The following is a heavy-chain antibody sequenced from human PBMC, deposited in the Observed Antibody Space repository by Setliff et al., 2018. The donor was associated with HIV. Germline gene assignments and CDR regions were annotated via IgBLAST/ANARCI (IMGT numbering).Heavy chain of an antibody. J-gene: IGHJ4*02. CDR3: ATKGRDVYSLEAPG. CDR2: IKTKTEGGTT. CDR1: GFTFNIAW. Sequence: GGSLRLSCAASGFTFNIAWLSWVRQAPGKGLEWVGRIKTKTEGGTTHYAAPVKGRFTISRDDSKNTVYLQMNSLKPEDTAVYYCATKGRDVYSLEAPGWGQGTLVTVSS. V-gene: IGHV3-15*01. D-gene: IGHD3-3*01.